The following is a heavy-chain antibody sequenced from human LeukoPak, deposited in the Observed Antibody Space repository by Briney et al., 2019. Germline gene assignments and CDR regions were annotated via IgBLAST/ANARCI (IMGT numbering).Heavy chain of an antibody. Sequence: SETLSLTCTVSGGSISSYYWSWIRQPPGKGLEWIGYIYYSGSTNYNPSLKSRVTISVDTSKNQFSLKLSSVTAADTAVYYCASSLLAYCGGDCYSIDYWGRGTLVTVSS. CDR3: ASSLLAYCGGDCYSIDY. CDR2: IYYSGST. J-gene: IGHJ4*02. CDR1: GGSISSYY. D-gene: IGHD2-21*02. V-gene: IGHV4-59*01.